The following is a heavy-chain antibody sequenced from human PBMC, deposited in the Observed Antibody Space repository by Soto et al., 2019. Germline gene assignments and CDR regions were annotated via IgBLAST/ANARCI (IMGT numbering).Heavy chain of an antibody. CDR2: ISYDGNIK. D-gene: IGHD2-15*01. J-gene: IGHJ6*02. CDR1: AFSFSHYA. Sequence: HPEGSLRLSCAASAFSFSHYAMHWVRQAPGKGLECVAVISYDGNIKRYADSVKGRFTISRDNSENTLYLQMNSLSPEDTAVYYCARAGYCSGGRCYSPYYYYYGMDVWVQGTTVTVSS. CDR3: ARAGYCSGGRCYSPYYYYYGMDV. V-gene: IGHV3-30-3*01.